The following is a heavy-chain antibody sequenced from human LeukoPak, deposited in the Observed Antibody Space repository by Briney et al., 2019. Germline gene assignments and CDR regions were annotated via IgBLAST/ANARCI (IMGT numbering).Heavy chain of an antibody. V-gene: IGHV3-7*01. D-gene: IGHD6-19*01. CDR1: GFTFSSYW. J-gene: IGHJ6*03. CDR3: ARDTKEQWLETRRYYYYYYMDV. CDR2: IKQEGSEK. Sequence: GGSLRLSCAASGFTFSSYWMSWVRQAPGKGLEGVANIKQEGSEKYYVDSVKGRFTISRDNAKNSLYLKMNSLRAEDTAVYYCARDTKEQWLETRRYYYYYYMDVWGKGTTVTVSS.